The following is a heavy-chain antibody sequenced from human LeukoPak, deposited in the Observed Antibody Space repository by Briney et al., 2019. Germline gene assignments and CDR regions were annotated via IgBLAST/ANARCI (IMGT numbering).Heavy chain of an antibody. Sequence: GASVKVSRKASGYTFTANYIHWVRQAPGQGLEWMGWINPNSGGTNYAQKFQGRVTMTRDTSISTAYMELSRLRSDDTAVYYCARGSMIVVAVTDYWGQGTLVTVSS. V-gene: IGHV1-2*02. J-gene: IGHJ4*02. CDR1: GYTFTANY. CDR3: ARGSMIVVAVTDY. D-gene: IGHD3-22*01. CDR2: INPNSGGT.